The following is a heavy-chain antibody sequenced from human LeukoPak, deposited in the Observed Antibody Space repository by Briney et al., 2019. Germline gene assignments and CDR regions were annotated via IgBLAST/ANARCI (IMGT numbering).Heavy chain of an antibody. CDR1: GFTFDDYA. Sequence: GGSLRLSCAASGFTFDDYAMHWVRQAPGKGLEWVSGISWDSGGIGYADSVRGRFTISRDNAKNSLYLQMNSLRAEDTALYYCTKDKRWLKFYYFDYWGQGTLVTVSS. CDR2: ISWDSGGI. V-gene: IGHV3-9*01. D-gene: IGHD5-12*01. J-gene: IGHJ4*02. CDR3: TKDKRWLKFYYFDY.